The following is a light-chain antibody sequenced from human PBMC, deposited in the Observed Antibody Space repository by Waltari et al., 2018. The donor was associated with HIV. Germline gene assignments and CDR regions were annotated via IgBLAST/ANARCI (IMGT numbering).Light chain of an antibody. Sequence: QSVLNQPASASGTPGQRVTISCSGSNSNIGSTSVYWYQQFPGTAPKLLIYRDNQRPSGVPDRFSGSKSGTSASLAISGLRSEDEADYYCAAWDHSLSARVFGGGTKMTVL. CDR1: NSNIGSTS. CDR2: RDN. CDR3: AAWDHSLSARV. J-gene: IGLJ3*02. V-gene: IGLV1-47*01.